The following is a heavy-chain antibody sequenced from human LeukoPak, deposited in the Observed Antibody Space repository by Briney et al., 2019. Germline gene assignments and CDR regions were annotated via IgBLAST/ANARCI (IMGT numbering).Heavy chain of an antibody. J-gene: IGHJ5*02. CDR3: ARDCAGTTWGYYDILTARANWFDP. CDR1: GGSFSGYY. D-gene: IGHD3-9*01. Sequence: SETLSLTCAVYGGSFSGYYWSWIRQPPGKGLEWIGEINHSGSTNYNPSLKSRVTISVDTSKSQFSLKLSSVTAADTAVYYCARDCAGTTWGYYDILTARANWFDPWGQGTLVTVSS. V-gene: IGHV4-34*01. CDR2: INHSGST.